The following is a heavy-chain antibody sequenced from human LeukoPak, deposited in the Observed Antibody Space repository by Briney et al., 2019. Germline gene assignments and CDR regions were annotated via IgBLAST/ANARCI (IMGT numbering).Heavy chain of an antibody. D-gene: IGHD3-16*02. V-gene: IGHV3-48*03. CDR3: ARDSEYYDYVWGSYRYRFDY. CDR2: ISSSGSTI. CDR1: GFTFSSYE. J-gene: IGHJ4*02. Sequence: GGSLRLSCAASGFTFSSYEMNWVRQAPGKGLEWVSYISSSGSTIYYADSVKGRFTIFRDNAKNSLYLQMNSLRAEDTAVYYCARDSEYYDYVWGSYRYRFDYWGQGTLVTVSS.